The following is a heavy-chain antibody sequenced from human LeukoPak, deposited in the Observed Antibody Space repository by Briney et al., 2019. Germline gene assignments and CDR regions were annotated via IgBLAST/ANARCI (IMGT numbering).Heavy chain of an antibody. CDR1: GYSFTSYW. J-gene: IGHJ4*02. CDR3: ARLFSFGYSYGPGFDY. Sequence: GESLKISCKGSGYSFTSYWIGWVRQMPGKGLEWMGIIYPGDSDTRYSPSFQGQVTISADKSISTAYLQWSSLKASDTAMYYCARLFSFGYSYGPGFDYWGQGTLVTVSS. CDR2: IYPGDSDT. D-gene: IGHD5-18*01. V-gene: IGHV5-51*01.